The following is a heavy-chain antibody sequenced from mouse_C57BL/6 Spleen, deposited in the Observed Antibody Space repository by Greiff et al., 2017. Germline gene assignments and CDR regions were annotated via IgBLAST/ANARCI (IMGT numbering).Heavy chain of an antibody. V-gene: IGHV1-64*01. CDR3: ARSLITTVVARGFAY. CDR2: IPPNSGST. J-gene: IGHJ3*01. D-gene: IGHD1-1*01. CDR1: GYTFTSYW. Sequence: VQLQQPGAELVKPGASVKLSCKASGYTFTSYWMHWVKQRPGQGLEWIGMIPPNSGSTNYNEKFKSKATLTVDKSSSTAYMQLSSLTSEDSAVYYCARSLITTVVARGFAYWGQGTLVTVSA.